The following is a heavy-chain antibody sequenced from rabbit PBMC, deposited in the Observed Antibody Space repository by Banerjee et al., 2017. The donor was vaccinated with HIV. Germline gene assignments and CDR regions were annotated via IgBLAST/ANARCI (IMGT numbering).Heavy chain of an antibody. D-gene: IGHD4-1*01. V-gene: IGHV1S45*01. CDR3: ARDLAGVIGWNFNL. Sequence: QEQLEESGGDLVKPEGSLTLTCTASGLDFSSSYYMCWVRQAPGKGLEWIACIYAGSSGSTYYASWAKGRFTISKTSWTTVTLQMTSLTAADTATYFCARDLAGVIGWNFNLWGQGTLVTVS. CDR2: IYAGSSGST. CDR1: GLDFSSSYY. J-gene: IGHJ4*01.